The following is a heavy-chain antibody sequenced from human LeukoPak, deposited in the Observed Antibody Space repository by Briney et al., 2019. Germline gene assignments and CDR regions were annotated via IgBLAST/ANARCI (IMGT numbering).Heavy chain of an antibody. CDR2: IKHSGST. D-gene: IGHD6-6*01. Sequence: SETLSLTCAVYGGSFSGYYWSWIRQPPGKGLEWIGEIKHSGSTNYNPSLKSRVTISVDTSKNQFSLKLSSVTAADTAVYYCAASIAARRPDYWGQGTLVTVSS. V-gene: IGHV4-34*01. J-gene: IGHJ4*02. CDR1: GGSFSGYY. CDR3: AASIAARRPDY.